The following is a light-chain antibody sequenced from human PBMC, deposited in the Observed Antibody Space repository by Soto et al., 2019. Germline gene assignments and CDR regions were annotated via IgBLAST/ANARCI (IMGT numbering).Light chain of an antibody. V-gene: IGKV1-33*01. CDR3: QQYDNFPL. CDR2: DAS. Sequence: DIQMTQSPSYLSASVGDRVSITCQASQDIRNHLNWYQQKPGKAPKLLIYDASYLQTGVPSRFSGSGSGTDFILTVSSLQPEDIATYFCQQYDNFPLFGGGTKVEI. J-gene: IGKJ4*01. CDR1: QDIRNH.